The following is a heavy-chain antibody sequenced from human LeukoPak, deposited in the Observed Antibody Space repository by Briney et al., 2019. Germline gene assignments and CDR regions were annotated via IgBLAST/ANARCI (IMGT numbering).Heavy chain of an antibody. D-gene: IGHD3-10*01. CDR1: GFTFSDYY. CDR3: ARSRYYGSGSPLGDY. V-gene: IGHV3-11*01. J-gene: IGHJ4*02. CDR2: ISSSGSTI. Sequence: GGSLRLSCAASGFTFSDYYMSWIRQAPGKGLEWVSYISSSGSTIYYADSVKGRFAISRDNSKNTLYLQMNSLRAEDTAVYYCARSRYYGSGSPLGDYWGQGTLVTVSS.